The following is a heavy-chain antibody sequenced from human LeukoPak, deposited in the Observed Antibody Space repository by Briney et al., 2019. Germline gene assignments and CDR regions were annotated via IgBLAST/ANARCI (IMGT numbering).Heavy chain of an antibody. CDR1: GFTFSNAW. CDR3: AKDRVYDFWSGSGIDY. CDR2: ISGSGGST. Sequence: GGSLRLSCAASGFTFSNAWMSWVRQAPGKGLEWVSAISGSGGSTYYADSVKGRFTISRDNSKNMLYLQMNSLRAEDTAVYYCAKDRVYDFWSGSGIDYWGQGTLVTVSS. V-gene: IGHV3-23*01. D-gene: IGHD3-3*01. J-gene: IGHJ4*02.